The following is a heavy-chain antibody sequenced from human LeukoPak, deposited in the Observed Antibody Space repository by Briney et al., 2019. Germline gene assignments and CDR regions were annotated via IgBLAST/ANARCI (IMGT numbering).Heavy chain of an antibody. CDR3: ARSSGYGSGSYAFDI. Sequence: ASVKVSCKASGGTFSSYAISWVRQAPGQGLEWMGRIIPILGIANYAQKFQGRVTITADKSTSTAYMELSSLRSEDTAVYYYARSSGYGSGSYAFDIWGQGTMVTVSS. V-gene: IGHV1-69*04. J-gene: IGHJ3*02. D-gene: IGHD3-10*01. CDR1: GGTFSSYA. CDR2: IIPILGIA.